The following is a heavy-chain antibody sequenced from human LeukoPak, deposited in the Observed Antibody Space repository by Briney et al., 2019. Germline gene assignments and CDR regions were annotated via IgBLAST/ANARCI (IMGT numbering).Heavy chain of an antibody. J-gene: IGHJ3*02. Sequence: GGSLRLSCAASGFTFDDYAMHWVRQAPGKGLEWVSGISWNSGSIGYADSVKGRFTISRDNAKNSLYLQMNSLRAEDTAVYYCASGTARASADAFDIWGQGTMVTVSS. V-gene: IGHV3-9*01. D-gene: IGHD1-1*01. CDR1: GFTFDDYA. CDR3: ASGTARASADAFDI. CDR2: ISWNSGSI.